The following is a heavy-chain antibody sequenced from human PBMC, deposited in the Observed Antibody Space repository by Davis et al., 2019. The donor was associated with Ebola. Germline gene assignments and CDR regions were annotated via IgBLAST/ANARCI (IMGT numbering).Heavy chain of an antibody. CDR3: ARGPGI. J-gene: IGHJ4*02. D-gene: IGHD1-26*01. V-gene: IGHV3-11*05. Sequence: GRFTISRDNAKNSLYLQMNSLRTEDTALYYCARGPGIWGQGTLVTVSS.